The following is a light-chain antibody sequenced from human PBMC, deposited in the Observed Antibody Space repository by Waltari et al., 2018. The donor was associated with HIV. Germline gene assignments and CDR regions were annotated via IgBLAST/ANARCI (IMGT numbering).Light chain of an antibody. V-gene: IGKV3-11*01. CDR3: QQRGVWPLT. Sequence: EIVVTQFPATLSLSPGERATLPCRVSQRVSIYFAWYRQKPGQAPRLLIYDASTRDAGIPTRFSGSGSETDFTLTISSLEPDDSAVYYCQQRGVWPLTFGQGTRLEIK. CDR2: DAS. CDR1: QRVSIY. J-gene: IGKJ5*01.